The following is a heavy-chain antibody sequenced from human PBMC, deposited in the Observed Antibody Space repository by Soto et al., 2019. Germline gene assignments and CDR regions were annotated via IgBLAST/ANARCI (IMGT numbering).Heavy chain of an antibody. CDR2: ISPHNDNT. D-gene: IGHD3-22*01. V-gene: IGHV1-18*01. Sequence: QVQLVQSGAEVKKPGASVKVSCKASGYTFTSFRISWVRQAPGQGLEWMGWISPHNDNTNYAQKLQGRVTMTTDTSTSTVYMELRSLRSDDTAVYYCVRAPYYYDSSGYYSGFDYWGQGTLVTVSS. J-gene: IGHJ4*02. CDR3: VRAPYYYDSSGYYSGFDY. CDR1: GYTFTSFR.